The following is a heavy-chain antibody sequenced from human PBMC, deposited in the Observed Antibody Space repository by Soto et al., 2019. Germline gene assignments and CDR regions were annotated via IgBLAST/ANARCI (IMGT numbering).Heavy chain of an antibody. D-gene: IGHD6-19*01. V-gene: IGHV3-30-3*01. Sequence: QVQLVESGGGVVQPGRSLRLSCAASGFTFSSYAMHWVRQAPGKGLEWVAVISYDGSNKYYADSVKGRFTISRDNSKNTLYLQMNSLRAEDTAVYYCARRLAWYFDLWGRGTLVTVSS. CDR3: ARRLAWYFDL. J-gene: IGHJ2*01. CDR1: GFTFSSYA. CDR2: ISYDGSNK.